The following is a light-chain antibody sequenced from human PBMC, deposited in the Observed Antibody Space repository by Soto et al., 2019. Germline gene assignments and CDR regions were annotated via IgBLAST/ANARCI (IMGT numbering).Light chain of an antibody. J-gene: IGLJ2*01. CDR2: DVS. CDR3: SSSTGSNTPVV. CDR1: SSDVGGYNY. Sequence: QSVLTQPASVSGSPGQSITISCTGTSSDVGGYNYVSWYQQHPGKAPNLIIFDVSNRPSGVSNRFSGSKSGNSASLTISGLQAEDEADYYCSSSTGSNTPVVFGGGTKLTVL. V-gene: IGLV2-14*01.